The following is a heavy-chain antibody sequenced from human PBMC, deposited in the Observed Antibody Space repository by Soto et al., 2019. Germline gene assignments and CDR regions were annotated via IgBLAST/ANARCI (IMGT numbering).Heavy chain of an antibody. CDR2: IYYSGST. Sequence: SETLSLTCTVSGGSISSSSYYWGWIRQPPGKGLEWIGSIYYSGSTYYNPSLKSRVTISVDTSKNQFSLKLSSVTAADTAVYYCARRASSERRYNWFDPWGQGTLVTVSS. D-gene: IGHD1-1*01. V-gene: IGHV4-39*01. CDR1: GGSISSSSYY. J-gene: IGHJ5*02. CDR3: ARRASSERRYNWFDP.